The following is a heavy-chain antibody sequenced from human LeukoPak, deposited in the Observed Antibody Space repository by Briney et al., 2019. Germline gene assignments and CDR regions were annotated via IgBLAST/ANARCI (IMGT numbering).Heavy chain of an antibody. CDR1: GFTFSDYC. V-gene: IGHV3-11*01. CDR2: ISGSGSTI. CDR3: ARAWTGYSYGDY. J-gene: IGHJ4*02. Sequence: PGGSLRLSCAASGFTFSDYCMSWIRQAPGKGLEWVSYISGSGSTIYYADSVKGRFTISRDNAKNSLYLQMNSLRAEDTAVYYCARAWTGYSYGDYWGQGTLVTVSS. D-gene: IGHD5-18*01.